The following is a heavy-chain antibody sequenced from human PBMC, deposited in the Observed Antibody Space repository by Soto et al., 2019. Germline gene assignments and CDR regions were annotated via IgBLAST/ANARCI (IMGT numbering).Heavy chain of an antibody. D-gene: IGHD3-16*02. Sequence: ASVKVSCKASGGTFSSYTISWVRQAPGQGLEWMGRIIPILGIANYAQKFQGRITITADKSTSTAYMELSSLRSEDTAVYYCAVGVAFGGVIVSGWFDPWGQGTLVTVSS. CDR1: GGTFSSYT. CDR3: AVGVAFGGVIVSGWFDP. J-gene: IGHJ5*02. V-gene: IGHV1-69*02. CDR2: IIPILGIA.